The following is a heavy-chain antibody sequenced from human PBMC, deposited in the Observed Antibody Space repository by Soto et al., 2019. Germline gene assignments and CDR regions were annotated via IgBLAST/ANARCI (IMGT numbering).Heavy chain of an antibody. J-gene: IGHJ1*01. CDR1: GFTFSSYG. CDR3: ARDRGSGLISN. CDR2: IWYDGSNK. D-gene: IGHD3-16*01. Sequence: QVQLVESGGGVVQPGRSLRLSCAASGFTFSSYGMHWVRQAPGKGLEWAAVIWYDGSNKYYADSVKGRFTISRDNSKNTLYLQMNSLRAEDTAVYYCARDRGSGLISNWGQGTLVTVSS. V-gene: IGHV3-33*01.